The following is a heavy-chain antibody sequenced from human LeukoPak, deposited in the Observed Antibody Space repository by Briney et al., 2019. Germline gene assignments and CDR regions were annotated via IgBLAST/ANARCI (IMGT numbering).Heavy chain of an antibody. Sequence: SETLSLTCTVSGGSISSYYWSWIRQPPGKGLEWIGYIYYSGSTNYNPSLKSRVTISVDTSKNQFSLKLSSVTAADTAVYYCARVKSSWYEVNWFDPWGQGTLVTVSS. J-gene: IGHJ5*02. V-gene: IGHV4-59*01. D-gene: IGHD6-13*01. CDR1: GGSISSYY. CDR3: ARVKSSWYEVNWFDP. CDR2: IYYSGST.